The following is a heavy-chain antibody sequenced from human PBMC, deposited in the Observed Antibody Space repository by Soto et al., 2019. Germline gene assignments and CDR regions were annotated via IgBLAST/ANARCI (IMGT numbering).Heavy chain of an antibody. CDR2: IIPIFGTA. CDR3: AREGARYCSGGSCPKTNGMDV. CDR1: GGTFSSYA. V-gene: IGHV1-69*01. J-gene: IGHJ6*02. D-gene: IGHD2-15*01. Sequence: QVQLVQSGAEVKKPGSSVKVSCKASGGTFSSYAISWVRQAPGQGLEWMGGIIPIFGTANYAQKFQGRVTITADESTSTDRMEVGSVRSEDTAVYYCAREGARYCSGGSCPKTNGMDVGGQGSTVTVS.